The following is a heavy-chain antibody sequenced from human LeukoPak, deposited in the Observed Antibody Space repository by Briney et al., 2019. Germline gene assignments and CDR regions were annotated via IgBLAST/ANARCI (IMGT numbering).Heavy chain of an antibody. D-gene: IGHD5-24*01. CDR2: INAGDSDT. Sequence: GEPLQISCQASGSIFTSYWIGGVRKLPGKGLEWMGTINAGDSDTRYSPSFQGPVTISADTSISTAYLQWSSLKASDTAMYYCARAGDGYRDFDYWGQGTLVTVSS. V-gene: IGHV5-51*01. J-gene: IGHJ4*02. CDR3: ARAGDGYRDFDY. CDR1: GSIFTSYW.